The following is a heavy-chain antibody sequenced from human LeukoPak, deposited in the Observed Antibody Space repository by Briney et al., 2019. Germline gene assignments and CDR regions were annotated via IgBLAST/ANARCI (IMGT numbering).Heavy chain of an antibody. CDR1: GFTFSSYE. J-gene: IGHJ6*03. D-gene: IGHD3-10*02. Sequence: GGSLRLSCAASGFTFSSYEMNWVRQAPGKGLEWVSYISSSGSTIYYADSVKGRFTISRDNAKNSLYLQMNSLRAEDTAVYYCAALGITILGGVWGKGTTVTISS. CDR3: AALGITILGGV. V-gene: IGHV3-48*03. CDR2: ISSSGSTI.